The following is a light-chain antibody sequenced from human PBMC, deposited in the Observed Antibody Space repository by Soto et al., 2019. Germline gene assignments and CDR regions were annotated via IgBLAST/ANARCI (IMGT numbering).Light chain of an antibody. CDR3: QQRSNWPI. Sequence: EIVLTQSPATLSLSPGERATLSCRASQSVSSYLAWYQQKPGQAPRLLIYDAYNRATGIPARFSGSGSGTEFTLTISSLEPEDFAVYYCQQRSNWPIFCQGNKLEIK. V-gene: IGKV3-11*01. CDR2: DAY. J-gene: IGKJ2*01. CDR1: QSVSSY.